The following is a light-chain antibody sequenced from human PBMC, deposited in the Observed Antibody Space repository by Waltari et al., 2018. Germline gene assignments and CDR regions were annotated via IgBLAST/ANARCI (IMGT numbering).Light chain of an antibody. CDR2: AVS. J-gene: IGLJ3*02. Sequence: QSALTQPASVSGPPGQSIPISCTGTGRDVGSYNLVSWYQQHPGKAPNLMISAVSKRASGVSNRFSGSKSGNTASLTISGLQSEDEADYYCCSYAGSSVWVFGGGTKLTVL. V-gene: IGLV2-23*02. CDR1: GRDVGSYNL. CDR3: CSYAGSSVWV.